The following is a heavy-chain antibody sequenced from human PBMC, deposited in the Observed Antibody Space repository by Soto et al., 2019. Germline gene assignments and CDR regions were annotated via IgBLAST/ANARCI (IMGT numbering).Heavy chain of an antibody. V-gene: IGHV3-30-3*01. J-gene: IGHJ4*02. CDR2: ISYDGSNK. CDR1: GFTFSSYA. D-gene: IGHD3-9*01. Sequence: GGSLRLSCAASGFTFSSYAMHWVRQAPGKGLEWVAVISYDGSNKYYADSVKGRFTISRDNSKNTLYLQMNSLRTEDTAVYYCARARSYYDILTGYYIGNPDYWGQGTLVTLSS. CDR3: ARARSYYDILTGYYIGNPDY.